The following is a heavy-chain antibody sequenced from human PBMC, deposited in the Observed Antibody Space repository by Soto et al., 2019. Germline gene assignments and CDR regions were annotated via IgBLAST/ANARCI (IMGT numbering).Heavy chain of an antibody. CDR3: ARDQPGIAAAVEIYYYYGMDV. J-gene: IGHJ6*02. CDR1: GFTFSSYW. Sequence: EVQLVESGGGLVQPGGSLRLSCAASGFTFSSYWMSWVRQAPGKGLEWVANIKQDGSEKYYVDSVKGRFTISRDNAKNSLYLQMNSLRAEDTAVYYCARDQPGIAAAVEIYYYYGMDVWGQGTSVTVSS. CDR2: IKQDGSEK. V-gene: IGHV3-7*03. D-gene: IGHD6-13*01.